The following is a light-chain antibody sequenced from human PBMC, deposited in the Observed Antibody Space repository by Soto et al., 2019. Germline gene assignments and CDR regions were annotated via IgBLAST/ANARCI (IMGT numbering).Light chain of an antibody. J-gene: IGKJ2*01. CDR1: EDINNY. CDR2: DAC. Sequence: DIQMTQSPSSLSASVGDRVTIACHAREDINNYLSLFQQKPGKAPKLLIYDACKLEAGVPSRFSGSGSGADFTFTISSLQAEDIATYFCEQYDDRPYTFGQGTKLEIK. V-gene: IGKV1-33*01. CDR3: EQYDDRPYT.